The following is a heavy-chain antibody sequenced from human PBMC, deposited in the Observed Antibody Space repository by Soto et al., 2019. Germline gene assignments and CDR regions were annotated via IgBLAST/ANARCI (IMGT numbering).Heavy chain of an antibody. Sequence: QVQLVESGGGVVQPGRSLRLSCAASGFTFSSYGMHWVRQAPGKGLEWVAVISYDGSNKYYADSVKGRFTISRDNSKNTLYLQMHSLRAEDTAVYYYAIANGADILATPIDYWGQGTLVTVSS. V-gene: IGHV3-30*03. CDR2: ISYDGSNK. CDR3: AIANGADILATPIDY. J-gene: IGHJ4*02. D-gene: IGHD5-12*01. CDR1: GFTFSSYG.